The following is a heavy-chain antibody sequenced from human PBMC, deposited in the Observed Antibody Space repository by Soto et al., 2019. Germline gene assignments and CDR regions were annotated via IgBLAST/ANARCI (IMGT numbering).Heavy chain of an antibody. CDR1: GYTFTGYY. CDR3: ARGESGVGHYYYGMDV. V-gene: IGHV1-2*04. D-gene: IGHD3-10*01. Sequence: QVQLVQSGAEVKKPGASVKVSCKASGYTFTGYYMHWVRQAPGQGLEWMGWINPNSGGTNYAQKFQGWVTMTRDTSISTAYMELSRLRSDDTAVYYCARGESGVGHYYYGMDVWGQGTTVTVSS. J-gene: IGHJ6*02. CDR2: INPNSGGT.